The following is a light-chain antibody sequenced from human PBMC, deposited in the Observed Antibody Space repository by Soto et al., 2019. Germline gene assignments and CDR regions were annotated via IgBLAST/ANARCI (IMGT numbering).Light chain of an antibody. Sequence: DIPMTQSPSTLSASVGDRVTITCRASQSIGDWLAWYQQKPGKAPKPLIYDASSLDTGVPSRFSGRGSGTEFTLTISSLQAEDFATYYCQQYKSYPFTFGQGTKLEIK. CDR2: DAS. J-gene: IGKJ2*01. CDR3: QQYKSYPFT. V-gene: IGKV1-5*01. CDR1: QSIGDW.